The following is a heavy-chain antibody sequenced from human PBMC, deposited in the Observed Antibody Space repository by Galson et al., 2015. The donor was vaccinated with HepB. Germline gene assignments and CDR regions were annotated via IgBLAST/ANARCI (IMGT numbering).Heavy chain of an antibody. D-gene: IGHD3-3*01. CDR2: ISDSGSGI. CDR1: GFNLKIYE. Sequence: SLRLSCAASGFNLKIYEMNWVRQAPGKGLEWISFISDSGSGIFYADSVKGRFTISRDNAKNSLYLQMNSLRAEDTAVYYCARERETTPGVVIPDAFDIWGKGQWSPSPQ. CDR3: ARERETTPGVVIPDAFDI. J-gene: IGHJ3*02. V-gene: IGHV3-48*03.